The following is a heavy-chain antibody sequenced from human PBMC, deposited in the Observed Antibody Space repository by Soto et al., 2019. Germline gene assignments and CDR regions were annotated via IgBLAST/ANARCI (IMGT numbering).Heavy chain of an antibody. CDR3: AKVTKRAAAGRYEYYKYGMDV. D-gene: IGHD6-13*01. Sequence: PGGSLRLSCAASGFAFSTYAMTWVRQAPGKGLGWVSVISGSGGSSYYAASVKGRFTISRDNSKNTVYLQMNGLRAEDTALYFCAKVTKRAAAGRYEYYKYGMDVWGQGTTVTVSS. CDR2: ISGSGGSS. V-gene: IGHV3-23*01. J-gene: IGHJ6*02. CDR1: GFAFSTYA.